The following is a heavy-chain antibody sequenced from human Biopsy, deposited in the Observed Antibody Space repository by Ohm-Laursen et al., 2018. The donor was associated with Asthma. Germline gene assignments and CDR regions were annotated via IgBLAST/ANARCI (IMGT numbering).Heavy chain of an antibody. CDR1: GFSFSDYY. CDR3: ARVFESSEWGPFYHFGLDV. D-gene: IGHD6-25*01. J-gene: IGHJ6*02. Sequence: LSLTCAASGFSFSDYYMTWMRQAPGKGLEWVSSISSSGSTTYPAESVKGRFTISRDNAQKSLFLQMGSLRAEDTAIYYCARVFESSEWGPFYHFGLDVWGQGTAVAVSS. V-gene: IGHV3-11*01. CDR2: ISSSGSTT.